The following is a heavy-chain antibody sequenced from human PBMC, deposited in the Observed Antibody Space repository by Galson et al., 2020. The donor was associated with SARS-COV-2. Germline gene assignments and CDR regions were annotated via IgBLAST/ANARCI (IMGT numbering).Heavy chain of an antibody. CDR1: DDSITSSSYH. D-gene: IGHD1-26*01. CDR3: ARDINSGRSGYFDY. Sequence: SETLSLTCTVSDDSITSSSYHWGWIRQPPGKGLEWIGSISYTGITYYNPSLKSRVTISIYTSKNQFSLKLSSVTAADTAVYHCARDINSGRSGYFDYWGPGTLVTVSS. J-gene: IGHJ4*02. V-gene: IGHV4-39*07. CDR2: ISYTGIT.